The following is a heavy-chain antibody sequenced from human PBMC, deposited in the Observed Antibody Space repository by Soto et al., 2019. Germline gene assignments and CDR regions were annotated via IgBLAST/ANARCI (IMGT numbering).Heavy chain of an antibody. Sequence: GGSLRLSCTASGFTFSKYPMHWVRQAPGKGLEYVSAISGDGGTTFYADSVRGRFTMSRDNLKNTLYLQMRSLRVEDMAVYYCARGQIPYGLDVWGQGTRVTVSS. CDR2: ISGDGGTT. V-gene: IGHV3-64*02. J-gene: IGHJ6*02. CDR3: ARGQIPYGLDV. CDR1: GFTFSKYP.